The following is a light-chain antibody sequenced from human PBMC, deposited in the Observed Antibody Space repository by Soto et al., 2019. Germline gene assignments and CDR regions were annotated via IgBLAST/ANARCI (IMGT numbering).Light chain of an antibody. V-gene: IGLV2-14*01. Sequence: QSALTQPASVSGSPGQSITISCTGTSSDLGDYNYVSWYQWHPGRARKLIIYDINTRPSGVSNRFSVSKSGNTASLTISGLQAEDEADYFCSLYTSTNTLIFGGGTKVTVL. CDR1: SSDLGDYNY. J-gene: IGLJ2*01. CDR3: SLYTSTNTLI. CDR2: DIN.